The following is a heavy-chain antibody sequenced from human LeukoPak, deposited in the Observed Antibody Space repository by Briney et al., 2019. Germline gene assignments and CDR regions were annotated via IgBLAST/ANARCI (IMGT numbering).Heavy chain of an antibody. V-gene: IGHV4-39*01. CDR3: ARHFSGDLRGLDY. D-gene: IGHD4-17*01. CDR1: GGSFSSRNYY. CDR2: ISYSGIT. Sequence: SETLSLTCSVSGGSFSSRNYYWAWIRQPPGKGLEWVGTISYSGITYYNPSLKSRVTISADTSKDELSLGLTSVTAADTAVYYCARHFSGDLRGLDYWGQGALVTVSS. J-gene: IGHJ4*02.